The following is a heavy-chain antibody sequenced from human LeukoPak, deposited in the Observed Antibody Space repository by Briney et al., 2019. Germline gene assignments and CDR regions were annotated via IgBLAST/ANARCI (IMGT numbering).Heavy chain of an antibody. V-gene: IGHV4-4*08. CDR2: ISCSGGT. J-gene: IGHJ4*02. Sequence: SETLFLTCTVSGCSTSSDHWSWIRQPPEKGLEWIWCISCSGGTYYNPSPKSRVTIFLDTSRKHFLLQLTSVTAADKGVYYFSRGRGLGVISPYSDSWGQGTLVTVSS. CDR3: SRGRGLGVISPYSDS. D-gene: IGHD3-16*02. CDR1: GCSTSSDH.